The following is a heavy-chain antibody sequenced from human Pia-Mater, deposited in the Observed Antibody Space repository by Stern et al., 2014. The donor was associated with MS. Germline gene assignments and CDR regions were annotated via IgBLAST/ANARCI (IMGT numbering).Heavy chain of an antibody. Sequence: QVQLQESGPGLMKPSGTLSLTCDVSGASISNTNWWGWVRQPPGMGLEGIGEIHHSGTTNFNPSLKSRVTMSVDKSKNQFSLELNSVTAADTAVYFCARVYSGYDWFDYWGQGTLVTVSS. V-gene: IGHV4-4*02. J-gene: IGHJ4*02. CDR3: ARVYSGYDWFDY. CDR1: GASISNTNW. CDR2: IHHSGTT. D-gene: IGHD5-12*01.